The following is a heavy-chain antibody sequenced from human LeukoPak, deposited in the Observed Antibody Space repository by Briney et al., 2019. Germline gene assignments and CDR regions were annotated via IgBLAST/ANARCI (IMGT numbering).Heavy chain of an antibody. J-gene: IGHJ4*02. CDR2: INLNGGTS. Sequence: GGSLRLSFAGAGFSFNDYGMSWVRHAPGKGGEGVCGINLNGGTSAYAHSVKGPFTISRDNANNSLYLQMNSLRAEDTALYHCARGAGGITGTTWYDYWGQGTLVTVSS. V-gene: IGHV3-20*02. CDR1: GFSFNDYG. CDR3: ARGAGGITGTTWYDY. D-gene: IGHD1-7*01.